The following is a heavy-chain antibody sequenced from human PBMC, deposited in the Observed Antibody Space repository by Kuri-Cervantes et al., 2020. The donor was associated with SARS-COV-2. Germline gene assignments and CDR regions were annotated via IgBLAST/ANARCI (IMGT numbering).Heavy chain of an antibody. CDR1: GFTFSSYA. D-gene: IGHD3-3*01. J-gene: IGHJ6*02. Sequence: GESLKISCAASGFTFSSYAMGWVRQAPGKGLEWVSAISGSGGSTYYADSVKGRFTISRDNSKNTLYLQMNSLRAEDTAVYYCAKGPYYDFWSGYYTTGLFDYYGMDVWGQGTTVTVSS. CDR2: ISGSGGST. V-gene: IGHV3-23*01. CDR3: AKGPYYDFWSGYYTTGLFDYYGMDV.